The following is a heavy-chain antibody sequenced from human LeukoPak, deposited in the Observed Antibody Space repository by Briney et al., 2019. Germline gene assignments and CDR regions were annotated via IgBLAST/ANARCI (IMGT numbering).Heavy chain of an antibody. Sequence: PGGSLRLSCAASGFTVSSNYMSWVRQAPGKGLEWVSVIYSGGSTYYADSVKGRFTISSDNSKNTLYLQMNSLRAEDTAVYYCARDNYYDSSGYYAYFDYWGQGTLVTVSS. V-gene: IGHV3-66*02. CDR2: IYSGGST. J-gene: IGHJ4*02. CDR3: ARDNYYDSSGYYAYFDY. D-gene: IGHD3-22*01. CDR1: GFTVSSNY.